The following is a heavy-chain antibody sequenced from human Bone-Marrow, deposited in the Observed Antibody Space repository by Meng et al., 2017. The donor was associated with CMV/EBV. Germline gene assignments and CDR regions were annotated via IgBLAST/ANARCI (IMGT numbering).Heavy chain of an antibody. V-gene: IGHV3-48*03. D-gene: IGHD2-2*01. CDR2: ISSSGSTI. CDR1: GFTFSSYE. CDR3: ARYRAHPEY. J-gene: IGHJ4*02. Sequence: LSLTCAASGFTFSSYEMNWVRQAPGKGLEWVSYISSSGSTIYYADSVKGRFTISRDNAKNSLYLQMNSLRAEDTAIYHCARYRAHPEYWGQGTLVTVSS.